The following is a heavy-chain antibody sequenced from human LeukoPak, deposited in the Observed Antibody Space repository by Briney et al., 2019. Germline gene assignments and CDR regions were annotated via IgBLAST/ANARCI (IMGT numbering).Heavy chain of an antibody. V-gene: IGHV4-59*11. CDR3: ARDYYGSVGYYGAGYSYGMDV. Sequence: SETLSLTCSVSGDSISSHYWSWIRQPPGKGLEWIGYIYYSGSTYYNPSLKSRVTISIDTSKKHFSLNLSFVSAADTAVYYCARDYYGSVGYYGAGYSYGMDVWGQGTTITVSS. D-gene: IGHD3-22*01. CDR2: IYYSGST. CDR1: GDSISSHY. J-gene: IGHJ6*02.